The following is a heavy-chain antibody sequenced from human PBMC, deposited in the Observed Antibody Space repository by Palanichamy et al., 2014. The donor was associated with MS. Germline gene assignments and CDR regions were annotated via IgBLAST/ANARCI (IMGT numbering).Heavy chain of an antibody. J-gene: IGHJ4*02. Sequence: QVQLQESGPGLVKPSETLSLSCTVSGGSITDYFWSWIRQPPGKGLEWIGFVYYSGRTNYNPSLKSRVTISVDTSKTQFFLRLSSVTAADTAVYYCAKQVGDSGSYDADYWGQGTLVTVSS. V-gene: IGHV4-59*08. D-gene: IGHD1-26*01. CDR2: VYYSGRT. CDR1: GGSITDYF. CDR3: AKQVGDSGSYDADY.